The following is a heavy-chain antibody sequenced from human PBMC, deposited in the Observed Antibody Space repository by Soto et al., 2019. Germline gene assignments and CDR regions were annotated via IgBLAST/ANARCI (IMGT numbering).Heavy chain of an antibody. D-gene: IGHD4-4*01. CDR1: GGSISSNNW. CDR2: IYHSGST. J-gene: IGHJ4*02. V-gene: IGHV4-4*02. CDR3: ATYDPHSKYGYYFDY. Sequence: QVQLQESGPGPVKPSGTLSLTCGVSGGSISSNNWWSWVRQAPGKGLEWIGEIYHSGSTNYNPSLKSRVTISVDKSKNQFSLKLTSVTAADTAVYYCATYDPHSKYGYYFDYWGQGTLVPVSS.